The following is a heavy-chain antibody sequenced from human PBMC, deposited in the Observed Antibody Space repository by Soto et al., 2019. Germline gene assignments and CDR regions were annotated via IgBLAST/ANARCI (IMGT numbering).Heavy chain of an antibody. D-gene: IGHD3-9*01. CDR2: INPNIGGT. CDR1: GYMFTGYY. CDR3: AKDSYYDILTGYSRNSFDI. J-gene: IGHJ3*02. Sequence: ASVKVSCKASGYMFTGYYMHWVRQAPGQGLEWMGWINPNIGGTNYAQRFQGRVTMTRDTSITTAYMELSRLRSDDTAVYYCAKDSYYDILTGYSRNSFDIWGQGTMDTISS. V-gene: IGHV1-2*02.